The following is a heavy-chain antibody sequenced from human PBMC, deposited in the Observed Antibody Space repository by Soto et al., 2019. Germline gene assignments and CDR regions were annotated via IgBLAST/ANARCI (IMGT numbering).Heavy chain of an antibody. CDR2: ISAYNGNT. CDR3: ARDRSADRFVQYFQH. V-gene: IGHV1-18*01. J-gene: IGHJ1*01. Sequence: ASVKVSCKASGYTFTTSGISWARQAPGQGLEWMGWISAYNGNTNYAQKLQGRVTMTTDTSTSTAYMELRSLTSEDTAVYYCARDRSADRFVQYFQHWGPGTLVTVSS. CDR1: GYTFTTSG. D-gene: IGHD6-19*01.